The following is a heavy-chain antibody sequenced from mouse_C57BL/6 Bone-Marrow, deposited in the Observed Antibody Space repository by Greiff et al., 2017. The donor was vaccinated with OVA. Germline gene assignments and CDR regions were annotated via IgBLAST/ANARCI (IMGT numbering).Heavy chain of an antibody. D-gene: IGHD1-1*01. CDR2: IYPGDGDT. V-gene: IGHV1-82*01. J-gene: IGHJ1*03. CDR1: GYAFSSSW. Sequence: QVHLKQSGPELVKPGASVKISCKASGYAFSSSWMNWVKQRPGKGLEWIGRIYPGDGDTNYNEKFKGKATLTADKSSSTAYMQLSSLTSEDPAVYFCASRHGDGSSYDWYIDVWGTGTTVTVSS. CDR3: ASRHGDGSSYDWYIDV.